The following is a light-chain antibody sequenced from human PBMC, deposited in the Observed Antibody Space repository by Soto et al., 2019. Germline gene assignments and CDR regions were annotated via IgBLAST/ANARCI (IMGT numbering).Light chain of an antibody. Sequence: DIQMTQSPSSLSASVGDRVTITCRASQSISSYLNWYQQKPGKAPKLLIYAASSLQSGVPSRFSGSGSGTDFPLTISSLQPEDLPTYYCQQRYSTPPTFGGGTKVDI. CDR2: AAS. V-gene: IGKV1-39*01. J-gene: IGKJ4*01. CDR1: QSISSY. CDR3: QQRYSTPPT.